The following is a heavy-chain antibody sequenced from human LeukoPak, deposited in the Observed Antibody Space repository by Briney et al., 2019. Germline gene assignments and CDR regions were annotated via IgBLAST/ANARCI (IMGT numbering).Heavy chain of an antibody. Sequence: GESLKISCQGSGYSFTSYWIGWVRQMPGKGLEWMGIIYPGDSDTRYSPSFQGHVTTSADKSIRTAYLQWSSLKASDTAMYYCARIKRDYYYYYYMDVWGKGTTVTVSS. CDR1: GYSFTSYW. V-gene: IGHV5-51*01. J-gene: IGHJ6*03. CDR3: ARIKRDYYYYYYMDV. CDR2: IYPGDSDT.